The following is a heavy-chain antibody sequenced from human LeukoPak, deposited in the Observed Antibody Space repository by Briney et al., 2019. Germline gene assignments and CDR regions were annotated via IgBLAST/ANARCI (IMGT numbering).Heavy chain of an antibody. Sequence: SETLSLTCAAYSGSFSGYYWSWVRQPPGKGLEWIGEINHSGSTNYNPSLKSRVTISVDTSKNQFSLKLSSVTAADTAVYYCARGPGIAARPFDYWGQGTLVTVSS. J-gene: IGHJ4*02. V-gene: IGHV4-34*01. D-gene: IGHD6-6*01. CDR1: SGSFSGYY. CDR3: ARGPGIAARPFDY. CDR2: INHSGST.